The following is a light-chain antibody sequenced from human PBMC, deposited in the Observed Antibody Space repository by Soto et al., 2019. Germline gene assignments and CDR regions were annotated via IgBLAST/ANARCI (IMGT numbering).Light chain of an antibody. CDR3: QQYGSSPVT. Sequence: EIVLTQSPGNLSLSPGERATLSWRASQRVSSSYLAWYQQKPGQAPRLLIYGASSRATGIPDRFSGSGSGTDFTLTISRLEPEDFAVYYCQQYGSSPVTFGQGTKVDIK. CDR1: QRVSSSY. J-gene: IGKJ1*01. CDR2: GAS. V-gene: IGKV3-20*01.